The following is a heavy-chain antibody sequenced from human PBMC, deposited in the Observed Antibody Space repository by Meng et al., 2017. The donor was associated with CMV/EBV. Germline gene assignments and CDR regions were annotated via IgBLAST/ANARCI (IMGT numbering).Heavy chain of an antibody. CDR3: AREIVRSYYDFWSGYYSVPTEAFDI. CDR2: ISSSGSTI. CDR1: GFTFSDYY. Sequence: GESLKISCAASGFTFSDYYMSWIRQAPGKGLEWVSYISSSGSTIYYADSVKGRFTISRDNAKNSLYLQMNSLRAEDTAVYYCAREIVRSYYDFWSGYYSVPTEAFDIWGQGTMVTVSS. V-gene: IGHV3-11*01. J-gene: IGHJ3*02. D-gene: IGHD3-3*01.